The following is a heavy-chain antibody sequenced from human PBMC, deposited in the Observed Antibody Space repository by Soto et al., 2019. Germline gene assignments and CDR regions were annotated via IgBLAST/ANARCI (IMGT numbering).Heavy chain of an antibody. D-gene: IGHD1-1*01. CDR1: GGSISSPSYY. Sequence: QLQLQESGPGLLKPSENLSLTCSVSGGSISSPSYYWGWIRQPPGKGLEWIGSIYYSGNTYYNPSLKSRVTIFVDTSRHQFSLKGNSVTAEDTAVYFFARLPRITTLRRDYWGQGTRVTVSS. J-gene: IGHJ4*02. CDR2: IYYSGNT. CDR3: ARLPRITTLRRDY. V-gene: IGHV4-39*01.